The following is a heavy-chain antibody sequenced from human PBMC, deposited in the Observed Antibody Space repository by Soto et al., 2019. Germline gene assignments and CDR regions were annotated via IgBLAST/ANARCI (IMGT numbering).Heavy chain of an antibody. V-gene: IGHV5-51*01. J-gene: IGHJ3*02. CDR1: GYSFTSYW. CDR3: ARRRAILERRGIDAFDI. Sequence: GESLKISCKGSGYSFTSYWIGWVRQMPGKGLEWMGIIYPGDSDPRYSPSFQGQVTISADKSISTAYLQWSSLKASDTAMYYCARRRAILERRGIDAFDIWGQGTMVTVSS. D-gene: IGHD1-1*01. CDR2: IYPGDSDP.